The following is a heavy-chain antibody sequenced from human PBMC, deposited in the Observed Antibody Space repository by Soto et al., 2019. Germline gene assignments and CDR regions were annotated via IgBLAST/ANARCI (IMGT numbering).Heavy chain of an antibody. Sequence: GGSLRLSCAASGFTFSSYSMNWVRQAPGKGLEWVSYISSSSSTIYYADSVKGRFTISRDNAKNTLYLQMNSLRAEDTAVYYCAKDGLPGYYYDSSGYPHLDYWGQGTLVTVSS. D-gene: IGHD3-22*01. CDR3: AKDGLPGYYYDSSGYPHLDY. CDR2: ISSSSSTI. CDR1: GFTFSSYS. V-gene: IGHV3-48*01. J-gene: IGHJ4*02.